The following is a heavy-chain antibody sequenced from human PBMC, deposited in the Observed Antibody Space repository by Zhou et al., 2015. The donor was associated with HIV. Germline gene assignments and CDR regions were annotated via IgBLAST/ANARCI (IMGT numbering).Heavy chain of an antibody. V-gene: IGHV3-30-3*01. D-gene: IGHD4/OR15-4a*01. J-gene: IGHJ3*02. CDR3: AREDGANLDAFDI. CDR2: ISYDGSNK. Sequence: QVQLVESGGGVVQPGRSLRLSCAASGFTFSSYAIHWVRQAPGKGLEWVAFISYDGSNKNYADSVKGRFTISRDNSKNTLYLQMNSLRGEDTAVYYCAREDGANLDAFDIWGQGTMVTVSS. CDR1: GFTFSSYA.